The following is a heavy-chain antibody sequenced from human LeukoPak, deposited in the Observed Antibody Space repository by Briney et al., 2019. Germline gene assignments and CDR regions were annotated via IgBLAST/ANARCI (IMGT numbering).Heavy chain of an antibody. Sequence: SETLSLTCAVSGGSISSYYWSWVRQPPGKGLEWIWYIYYSGSTNYNPSLKSRVTISVDTSKNQLALKLSSVAAADTAVYYCAARSTSQYYYYGMDVWGQGTTVSVSS. CDR2: IYYSGST. CDR1: GGSISSYY. V-gene: IGHV4-59*08. D-gene: IGHD2-2*01. CDR3: AARSTSQYYYYGMDV. J-gene: IGHJ6*02.